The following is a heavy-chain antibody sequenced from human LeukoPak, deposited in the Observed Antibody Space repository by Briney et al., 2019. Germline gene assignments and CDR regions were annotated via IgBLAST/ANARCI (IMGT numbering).Heavy chain of an antibody. V-gene: IGHV3-23*01. CDR2: ISGSGGST. D-gene: IGHD3-16*02. CDR1: GFTFSSYA. CDR3: AKDLLPRPYDYVWGSYRSSDY. J-gene: IGHJ4*02. Sequence: GGSLRLSCAASGFTFSSYAMSWVRQAPGKGLEWVSAISGSGGSTYYADSVKGRFTISRDNSKNTLYLQMNSLRAEDTAVYYCAKDLLPRPYDYVWGSYRSSDYWGQGTLVTVSS.